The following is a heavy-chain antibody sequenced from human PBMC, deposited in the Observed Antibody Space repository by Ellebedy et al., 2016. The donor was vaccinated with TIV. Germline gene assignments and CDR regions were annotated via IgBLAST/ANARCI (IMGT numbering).Heavy chain of an antibody. CDR3: AKSITMVRGVPPGY. D-gene: IGHD3-10*01. CDR2: ISYDGSNK. CDR1: GFTFSSYG. V-gene: IGHV3-30*12. Sequence: GGSLRLSXAASGFTFSSYGMHWVRQAPGKGLEWVAVISYDGSNKYYADSVKGRFTISRDNSKNTLYLQMNSLRAEDTAVYYCAKSITMVRGVPPGYWGQGTLVTVSS. J-gene: IGHJ4*02.